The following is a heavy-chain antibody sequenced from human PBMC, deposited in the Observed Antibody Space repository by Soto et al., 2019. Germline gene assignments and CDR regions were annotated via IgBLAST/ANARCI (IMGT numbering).Heavy chain of an antibody. J-gene: IGHJ5*02. D-gene: IGHD3-3*01. CDR1: GFTFSSYA. CDR2: ISYDGSNK. Sequence: GGSLRLSCAASGFTFSSYAMHWVRQAPGKGLEWVAVISYDGSNKYYADSVKGRFTISRDNSKNTLYLQMNSLRAEDTAVYYCARDVVGFWTPTNWFDPWGQGTLVTV. CDR3: ARDVVGFWTPTNWFDP. V-gene: IGHV3-30-3*01.